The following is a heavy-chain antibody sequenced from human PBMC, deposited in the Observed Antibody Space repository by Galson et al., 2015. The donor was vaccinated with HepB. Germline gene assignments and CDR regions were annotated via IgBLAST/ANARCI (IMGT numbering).Heavy chain of an antibody. V-gene: IGHV1-69*13. J-gene: IGHJ4*02. CDR3: AKEPQGRGIVVVPRALGY. CDR1: GGTFSSYA. CDR2: IIPIFGTA. Sequence: SVKVSCKASGGTFSSYAISWVRQAPGQGLEWMGGIIPIFGTANYAQKFQGRVTITADESTSTAYMELSSLRSEDTAVYYCAKEPQGRGIVVVPRALGYWGQGTLVTVSS. D-gene: IGHD3-22*01.